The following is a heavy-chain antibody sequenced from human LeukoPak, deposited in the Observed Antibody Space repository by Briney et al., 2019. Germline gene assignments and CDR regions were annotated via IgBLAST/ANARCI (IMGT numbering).Heavy chain of an antibody. J-gene: IGHJ4*02. CDR1: GFTFDDYG. Sequence: GGSLRLSCAASGFTFDDYGMSWVRQAPGEGLEWVAGINWNGGSTGYADSVKGRFTISRANAKNSLYLQMNSLRAEDTALYSCARDPYYDVLNFDYSGQGTLVTVSS. V-gene: IGHV3-20*04. CDR2: INWNGGST. CDR3: ARDPYYDVLNFDY. D-gene: IGHD3-22*01.